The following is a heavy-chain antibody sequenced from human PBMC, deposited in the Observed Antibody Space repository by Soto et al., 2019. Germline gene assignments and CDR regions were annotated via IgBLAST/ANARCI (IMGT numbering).Heavy chain of an antibody. Sequence: ESGGGVVQPGRSLRLSCAASGFTFSSYGMHWVRQAPGKGLEWVAVISYDGSNKYYADSVKGRFTISRDNSKNTLYLQMNSLRAEDTAVYYCAKGPEGGSYWLSTGVTDFDYWGQGTLVTVSS. CDR1: GFTFSSYG. CDR2: ISYDGSNK. V-gene: IGHV3-30*18. D-gene: IGHD1-26*01. CDR3: AKGPEGGSYWLSTGVTDFDY. J-gene: IGHJ4*02.